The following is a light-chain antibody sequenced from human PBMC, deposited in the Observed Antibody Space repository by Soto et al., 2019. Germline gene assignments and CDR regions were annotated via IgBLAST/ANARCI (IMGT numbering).Light chain of an antibody. CDR1: QSVSSSY. CDR3: LAPGT. CDR2: GAS. J-gene: IGKJ1*01. Sequence: EIVLTQSPGTLSLSPGERATLSCRASQSVSSSYLAWYQQKPGQAPRLLIYGASSRATGIPDRFSGSGSGTDFTLTISRLEPEDFAVYYCLAPGTFGQGTKVEIK. V-gene: IGKV3-20*01.